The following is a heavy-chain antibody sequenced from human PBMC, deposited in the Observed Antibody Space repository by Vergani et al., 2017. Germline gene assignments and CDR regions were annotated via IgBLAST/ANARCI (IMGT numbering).Heavy chain of an antibody. CDR3: ARDDWHSGSYAPAAGY. D-gene: IGHD1-26*01. J-gene: IGHJ4*02. CDR2: INPTDGST. V-gene: IGHV1-46*01. CDR1: GYTFTPYY. Sequence: QVRLVQSGAEVKRPGASVRISCKASGYTFTPYYIHWVRQAPGQGPEWMGIINPTDGSTSYAPKFQGRIIVTRDTSTSTVYMDLSSLRSEDTAVYYCARDDWHSGSYAPAAGYWGQGTLVTVSS.